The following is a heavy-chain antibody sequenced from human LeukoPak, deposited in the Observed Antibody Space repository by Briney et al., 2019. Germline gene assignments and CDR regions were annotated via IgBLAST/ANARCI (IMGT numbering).Heavy chain of an antibody. CDR1: GGSISSYY. CDR3: ARHNSGWPLDY. CDR2: IYDSGST. J-gene: IGHJ4*02. D-gene: IGHD6-19*01. Sequence: SETLSLTCTVSGGSISSYYWSWIRQPPGKGLEWIGYIYDSGSTYYNPSLKSRVTISVDRSKNQFSLKLSSVTAADTAVYYCARHNSGWPLDYWGQGTLVTVSS. V-gene: IGHV4-59*08.